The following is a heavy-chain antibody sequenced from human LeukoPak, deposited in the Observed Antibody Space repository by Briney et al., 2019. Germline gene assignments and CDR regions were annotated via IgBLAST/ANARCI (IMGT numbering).Heavy chain of an antibody. D-gene: IGHD3-22*01. CDR1: GFTFSSYA. Sequence: GGSLRLSCAASGFTFSSYAMHWVRQAPGKGLEWVSVIYSGGSTYYADSVKGRFTISRDNSKNTLYLQMNSLRAEDTAVYYCAREELYYYDSSGYYPTGYFDYWGQGTLVTVSS. V-gene: IGHV3-NL1*01. CDR3: AREELYYYDSSGYYPTGYFDY. CDR2: IYSGGST. J-gene: IGHJ4*02.